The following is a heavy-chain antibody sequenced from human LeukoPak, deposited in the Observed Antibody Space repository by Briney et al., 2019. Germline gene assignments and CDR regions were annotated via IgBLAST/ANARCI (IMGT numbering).Heavy chain of an antibody. Sequence: GRSLRLSCAASGFTFDDYAMHWVRQAPGEGLEWVSGISWNSGSIGYADSVKGRFTISRDNAKNPLYLQMNSLRAEDTALYYCAKDLNGWVITGFDYWGQGTLVTVSS. CDR2: ISWNSGSI. CDR1: GFTFDDYA. V-gene: IGHV3-9*01. D-gene: IGHD1-14*01. J-gene: IGHJ4*02. CDR3: AKDLNGWVITGFDY.